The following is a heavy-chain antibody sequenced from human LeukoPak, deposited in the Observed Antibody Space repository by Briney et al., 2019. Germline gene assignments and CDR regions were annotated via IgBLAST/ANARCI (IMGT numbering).Heavy chain of an antibody. V-gene: IGHV3-49*04. Sequence: PGGSLRLSCRGSGFTFGDHAMSWVRQAPGKGLEWVGFIRSKAYRGTTEYAASVKGRFTISRDDSASIAYLQMNSLETEDTAVYYCARGPIQLWIHNATDVWGQGTTVTVSS. CDR1: GFTFGDHA. D-gene: IGHD5-18*01. CDR3: ARGPIQLWIHNATDV. J-gene: IGHJ6*02. CDR2: IRSKAYRGTT.